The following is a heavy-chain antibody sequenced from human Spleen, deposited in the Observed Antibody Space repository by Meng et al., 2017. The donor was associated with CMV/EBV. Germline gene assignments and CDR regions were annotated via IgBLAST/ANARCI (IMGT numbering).Heavy chain of an antibody. CDR3: ARTLEGGWFDP. D-gene: IGHD3-3*01. J-gene: IGHJ5*02. CDR1: GFSIGDHV. CDR2: IDHSGST. Sequence: SCAVSGFSIGDHVMNWVRQAPGKVLEWIGVIDHSGSTNYKASLKSRVTISVDTSKKQFSLKLSSVTAADTAVYYCARTLEGGWFDPWGQGTLVTVSS. V-gene: IGHV4-34*01.